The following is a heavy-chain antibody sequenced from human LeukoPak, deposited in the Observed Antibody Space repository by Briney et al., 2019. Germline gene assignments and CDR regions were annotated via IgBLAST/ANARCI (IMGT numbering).Heavy chain of an antibody. D-gene: IGHD5-12*01. CDR1: GYTFTGYY. V-gene: IGHV1-2*02. J-gene: IGHJ6*03. Sequence: ASVKVSCKASGYTFTGYYMDWVREAPGQGLEWMGWINPNSGGTNYAQKFQGRVTMTRDTSISTAYMELSRLRSDDTAVYYCARAPVASYYYMDVWGKGNTVTVSS. CDR3: ARAPVASYYYMDV. CDR2: INPNSGGT.